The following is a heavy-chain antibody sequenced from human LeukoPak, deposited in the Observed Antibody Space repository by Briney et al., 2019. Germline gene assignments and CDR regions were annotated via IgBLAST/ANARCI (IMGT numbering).Heavy chain of an antibody. CDR1: GFTFSNAW. CDR3: TTAPVVIIARVLKYFQH. J-gene: IGHJ1*01. Sequence: GGSLRLSCAASGFTFSNAWMSWVRQAPGKGLEWVGRIKSKTDGGTTDYAAPVKGRFTISRDDSKNTLYLQMNSLKTEDTAVYCCTTAPVVIIARVLKYFQHWGQGTLVTASS. CDR2: IKSKTDGGTT. D-gene: IGHD3-3*01. V-gene: IGHV3-15*01.